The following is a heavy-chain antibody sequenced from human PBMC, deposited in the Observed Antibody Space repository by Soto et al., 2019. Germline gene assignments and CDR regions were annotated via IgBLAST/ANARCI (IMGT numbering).Heavy chain of an antibody. V-gene: IGHV3-23*01. Sequence: EVQLLESGGGLGQPGGSLRLSCAPSGFTFSNFAMGWVRQAPGKGLEWVSHISAAGRTTYYADSVKGRFTISRDNSKNTLFLQMDSLRAEDTAVYYCAKDGIAVTGKGYFDYWGQGSLVTVSS. CDR2: ISAAGRTT. CDR1: GFTFSNFA. D-gene: IGHD6-19*01. J-gene: IGHJ4*02. CDR3: AKDGIAVTGKGYFDY.